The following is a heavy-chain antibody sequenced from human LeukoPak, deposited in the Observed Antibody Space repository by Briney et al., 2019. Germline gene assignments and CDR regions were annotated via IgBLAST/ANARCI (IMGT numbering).Heavy chain of an antibody. D-gene: IGHD2-2*01. CDR3: ARVSYSTKADY. CDR1: GYTFTGYY. CDR2: INPNSGGT. V-gene: IGHV1-2*02. Sequence: GASVKVSCKASGYTFTGYYMHWVRQAPGQGLEWMGWINPNSGGTNYAQKFQGRVTMTRDMSTSTVYMELSRLRSDDTAVYYCARVSYSTKADYWGQGTLVTVSS. J-gene: IGHJ4*02.